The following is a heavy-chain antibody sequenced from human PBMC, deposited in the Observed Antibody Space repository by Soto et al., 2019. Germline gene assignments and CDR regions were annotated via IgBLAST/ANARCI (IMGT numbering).Heavy chain of an antibody. V-gene: IGHV4-39*01. CDR1: GGSISSSSYY. J-gene: IGHJ4*02. D-gene: IGHD2-15*01. Sequence: QLQLQESGPGLVKPSETLSLTCTVSGGSISSSSYYWGCIRQPPGKGLEWIGSIYYSGITYYNPSMNCRVPISVDTSKNQVSLKLNSVTAADTAVYYCAIHTPAIPISDHGGQGTLVTVSS. CDR3: AIHTPAIPISDH. CDR2: IYYSGIT.